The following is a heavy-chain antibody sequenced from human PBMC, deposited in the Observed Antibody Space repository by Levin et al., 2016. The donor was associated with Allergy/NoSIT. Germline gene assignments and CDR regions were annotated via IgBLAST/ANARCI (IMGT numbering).Heavy chain of an antibody. V-gene: IGHV4-4*02. D-gene: IGHD1-26*01. CDR1: GDSISSANW. CDR3: ARPGGGQQVGWRPFDL. CDR2: VHHSGSP. Sequence: SETLSLTCAVSGDSISSANWWSWARQPPGKGLEWIGEVHHSGSPTYNPSLKSRALISLEASKNHLSLRLSSVTAADTAVYFCARPGGGQQVGWRPFDLWGQGTMVTVSS. J-gene: IGHJ3*01.